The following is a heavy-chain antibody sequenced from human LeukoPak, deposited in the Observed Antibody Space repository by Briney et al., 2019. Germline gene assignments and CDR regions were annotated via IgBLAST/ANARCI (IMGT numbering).Heavy chain of an antibody. Sequence: ASVKVSCKASGYTFTGYYMHWVRQAPGQGLEWMGRINPNSGGTNYAQKFQGWVTMTRDTSISTAYMELSRLRSDDTAVYYCARDTGAYCSSTSCYNNWFDPWGQGTLVTVSS. J-gene: IGHJ5*02. D-gene: IGHD2-2*01. CDR2: INPNSGGT. V-gene: IGHV1-2*04. CDR1: GYTFTGYY. CDR3: ARDTGAYCSSTSCYNNWFDP.